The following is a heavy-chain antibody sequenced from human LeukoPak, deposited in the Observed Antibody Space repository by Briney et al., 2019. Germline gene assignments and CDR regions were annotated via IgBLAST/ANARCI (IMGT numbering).Heavy chain of an antibody. CDR2: IYYSGNT. Sequence: PSETLSLTCSVSGGSISRYYGSWMRQPPGKGLEGIGYIYYSGNTNYNPSLKSRVTISVDTSKNQFSLKLSSVTAADTAVYYCARDVGGNYAFDIWGQGTMVTVSS. CDR3: ARDVGGNYAFDI. CDR1: GGSISRYY. V-gene: IGHV4-59*01. J-gene: IGHJ3*02. D-gene: IGHD4-23*01.